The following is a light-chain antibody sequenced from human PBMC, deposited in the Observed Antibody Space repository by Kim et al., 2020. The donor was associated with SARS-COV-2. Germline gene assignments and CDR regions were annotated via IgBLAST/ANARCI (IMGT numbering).Light chain of an antibody. V-gene: IGKV1-39*01. CDR3: QQSYNTPYT. CDR1: QSIGNSY. J-gene: IGKJ2*01. CDR2: STS. Sequence: AAVVDRVTITCRASQSIGNSYLNWYVQKPGKAPNLLIYSTSSLESGVPSRFSGSGSGTDFTLTITSLQVEDFATYYCQQSYNTPYTFGQGTKLEI.